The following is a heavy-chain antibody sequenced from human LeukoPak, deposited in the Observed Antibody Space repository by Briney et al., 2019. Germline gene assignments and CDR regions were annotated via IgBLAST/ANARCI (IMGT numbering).Heavy chain of an antibody. D-gene: IGHD3-10*01. Sequence: SETLSLTCTVSGGSISSYYWSWIRQPPGKGLEWIGYIYYSGSTNYNPSLKSRVTISVETSKNQFSLKLSSVTAADTAVYYCARTITMVLGYFDYWGQGNLVTVFS. CDR1: GGSISSYY. V-gene: IGHV4-59*08. CDR3: ARTITMVLGYFDY. CDR2: IYYSGST. J-gene: IGHJ4*02.